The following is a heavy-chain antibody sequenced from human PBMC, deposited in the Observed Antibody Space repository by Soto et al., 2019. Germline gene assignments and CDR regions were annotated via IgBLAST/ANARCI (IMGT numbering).Heavy chain of an antibody. CDR1: GFTFSSYS. CDR2: ISSSSSYI. Sequence: GGSLRLSCAASGFTFSSYSMNWVRQAPGKGLEWVSSISSSSSYIYYADSVKGRFTISRDNAKNSLYLQMNSLRAEDTAVYYCARDSRPEDSGYYFYDMDVWGQGTTVTVSS. V-gene: IGHV3-21*01. CDR3: ARDSRPEDSGYYFYDMDV. J-gene: IGHJ6*02. D-gene: IGHD3-10*01.